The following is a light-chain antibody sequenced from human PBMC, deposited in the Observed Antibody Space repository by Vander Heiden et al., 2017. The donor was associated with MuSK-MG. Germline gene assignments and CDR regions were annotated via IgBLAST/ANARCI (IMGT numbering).Light chain of an antibody. CDR3: CSYAGSYTSDVV. CDR2: DGS. J-gene: IGLJ2*01. Sequence: QSALTQPRSVSGSPGQSVTISCTGTSSDVGGYNYVSWYQQHPGKAPKLMIYDGSKRPSGVPDRFSGSKSGNTASLTISGLQAEDEADYYCCSYAGSYTSDVVFGEGTKLTVL. CDR1: SSDVGGYNY. V-gene: IGLV2-11*01.